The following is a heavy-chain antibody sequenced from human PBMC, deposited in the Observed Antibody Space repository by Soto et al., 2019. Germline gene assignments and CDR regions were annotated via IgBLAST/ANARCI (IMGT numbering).Heavy chain of an antibody. V-gene: IGHV1-69*01. Sequence: QVQLVQSGAEVKKPGSSVKVSCKASGGTFSSYAISWVRQAPGQGLEWMGGIIPIFGTANYAQKFQGRVTITADESTSTADMELSSLRSEDTAVYYCARDSDNWNAGYLDYWGQVTLVTVSS. CDR1: GGTFSSYA. D-gene: IGHD1-1*01. J-gene: IGHJ4*02. CDR3: ARDSDNWNAGYLDY. CDR2: IIPIFGTA.